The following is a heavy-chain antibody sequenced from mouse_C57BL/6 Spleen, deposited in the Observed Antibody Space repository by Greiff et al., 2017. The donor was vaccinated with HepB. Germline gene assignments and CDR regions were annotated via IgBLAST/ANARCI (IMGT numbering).Heavy chain of an antibody. CDR1: GYTFTSYW. Sequence: QVQLQQPGAELVRPGSSVKLPCKASGYTFTSYWMDWVKQRPGQGLEWIGNIYPSDSETHYNQKFKDKATLTVDKSSSTAYMQLSCLTSEDSAVYYCARYYYGRGYYAMDYWGQGTSVTVSS. CDR3: ARYYYGRGYYAMDY. CDR2: IYPSDSET. D-gene: IGHD1-1*01. J-gene: IGHJ4*01. V-gene: IGHV1-61*01.